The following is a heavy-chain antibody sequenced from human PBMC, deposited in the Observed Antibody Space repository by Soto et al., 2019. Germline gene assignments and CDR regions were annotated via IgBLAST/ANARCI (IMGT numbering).Heavy chain of an antibody. Sequence: EVQLVESGGGLVQPGGSLKLSCAASGFIFSDSAVHWVRQASGKGLEWVGRIRAKTNNYATAYVASVQGRFTVSRDDSKNTAHLQMSSLRTEDTAMYYCIRLEESGCSGDRCYSGFDHWGQGTLVTVSS. J-gene: IGHJ4*02. CDR1: GFIFSDSA. CDR3: IRLEESGCSGDRCYSGFDH. D-gene: IGHD2-15*01. V-gene: IGHV3-73*02. CDR2: IRAKTNNYAT.